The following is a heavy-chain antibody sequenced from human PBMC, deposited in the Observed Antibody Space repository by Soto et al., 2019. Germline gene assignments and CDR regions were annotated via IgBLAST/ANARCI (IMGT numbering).Heavy chain of an antibody. CDR1: GGSFSGYY. V-gene: IGHV4-34*01. D-gene: IGHD3-3*01. J-gene: IGHJ4*02. Sequence: PSETLSLTCAVYGGSFSGYYWTWIRQPPGTGLEWIGEINHSGSTNYNPSLKSRVTISVDTSKNQFSLKLTSVTAADTAVYYCASSRPQDYDFWSGYYYFDYWGQGTLVTVSS. CDR2: INHSGST. CDR3: ASSRPQDYDFWSGYYYFDY.